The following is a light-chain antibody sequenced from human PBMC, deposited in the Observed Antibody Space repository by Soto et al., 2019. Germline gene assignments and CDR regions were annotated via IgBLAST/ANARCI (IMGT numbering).Light chain of an antibody. CDR3: SSYTGSTNYV. Sequence: QSALTQPASVSGSPGQSITISCTGTSSDVGIYNYLSWYQQHPGKAPKLMIYQVTNRPSGVSNRFSGSKSGNTASLTISGLQAEDEADYYCSSYTGSTNYVFGTGTKV. J-gene: IGLJ1*01. CDR1: SSDVGIYNY. V-gene: IGLV2-14*01. CDR2: QVT.